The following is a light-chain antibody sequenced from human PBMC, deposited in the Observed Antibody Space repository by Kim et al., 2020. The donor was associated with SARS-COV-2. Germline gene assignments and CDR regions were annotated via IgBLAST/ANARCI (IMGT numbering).Light chain of an antibody. CDR2: DVT. Sequence: QSALTQPASVSGSPGQSVTISCAGTSSDVGAYNYVSWYQQHPGKAPKLMIYDVTNRPSGVFNRFSGSKSGNTASLSISGLQAEDEADYYCSSYSSSSPHVFGTGTKVTVL. J-gene: IGLJ1*01. CDR3: SSYSSSSPHV. CDR1: SSDVGAYNY. V-gene: IGLV2-14*03.